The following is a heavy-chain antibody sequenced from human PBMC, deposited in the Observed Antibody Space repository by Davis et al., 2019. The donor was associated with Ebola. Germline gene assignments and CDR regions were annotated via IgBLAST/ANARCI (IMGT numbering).Heavy chain of an antibody. CDR1: GFTFSSYE. CDR3: AREPVVTEGPRGMDV. J-gene: IGHJ6*02. D-gene: IGHD4-23*01. CDR2: ISSSRTTI. Sequence: PGGSLRLSCAASGFTFSSYEMNWVRQAPGKGLEWVSYISSSRTTIYYADSVKGRFTISRDNAKNSLSLQMNSLRAEDTAVYYCAREPVVTEGPRGMDVWGQGTTVTVSS. V-gene: IGHV3-48*03.